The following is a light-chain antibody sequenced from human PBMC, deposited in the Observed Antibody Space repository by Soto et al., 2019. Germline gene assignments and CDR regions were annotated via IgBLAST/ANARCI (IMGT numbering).Light chain of an antibody. J-gene: IGLJ2*01. CDR3: CSYARSNFVV. CDR2: EGS. CDR1: SSDIGSYHL. Sequence: QSALTQPASVSGSPRQSITISCTGTSSDIGSYHLVSWYQQHPGKAPKLIIYEGSKRPSGVSNRFSGSKSGNTASLTISGLQTEDEADYYCCSYARSNFVVFGGGTKRTVL. V-gene: IGLV2-23*01.